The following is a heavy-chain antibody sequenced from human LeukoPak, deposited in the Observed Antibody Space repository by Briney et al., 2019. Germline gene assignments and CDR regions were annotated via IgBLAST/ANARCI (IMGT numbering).Heavy chain of an antibody. D-gene: IGHD3-22*01. V-gene: IGHV3-11*04. CDR1: GFTFSDYY. Sequence: PGGSLRLSCAASGFTFSDYYMSWIRQTPGKGLEWVSYISSSGSSIYYADSVKGRFTISRDNAKNSLYLQMNSLTVDDTAVYYCARDTPHYYDSSGYYPVDYWGQGTLVTVSS. CDR3: ARDTPHYYDSSGYYPVDY. CDR2: ISSSGSSI. J-gene: IGHJ4*02.